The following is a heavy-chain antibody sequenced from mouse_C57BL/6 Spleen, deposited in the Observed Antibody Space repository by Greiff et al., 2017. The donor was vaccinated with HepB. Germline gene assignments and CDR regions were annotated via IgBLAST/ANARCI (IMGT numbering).Heavy chain of an antibody. CDR3: AIPDYDVGWFAY. D-gene: IGHD2-4*01. V-gene: IGHV1-74*01. CDR2: IHPSDSDT. J-gene: IGHJ3*01. CDR1: GYTFTSYW. Sequence: VQLQQPGAELVKPGASVKVSCKASGYTFTSYWMHWVKQRPGQGLEWIGRIHPSDSDTNYNQKFKVKATLTVDKSSSPAYMQLSSLTSEDSAVYYCAIPDYDVGWFAYWGQGTLVTVSA.